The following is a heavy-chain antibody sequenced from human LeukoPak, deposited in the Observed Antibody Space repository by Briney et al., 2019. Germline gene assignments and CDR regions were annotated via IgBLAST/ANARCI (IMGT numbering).Heavy chain of an antibody. CDR2: ISGSGDST. CDR1: GFTFSSCA. D-gene: IGHD5-12*01. CDR3: AKRLRTESYFDY. J-gene: IGHJ4*02. V-gene: IGHV3-23*01. Sequence: PGGSLRLSCGASGFTFSSCAMSWVRQAPGKGLEWVSTISGSGDSTYYADSVKGRFTIARDNSRNTLYLQMNGLRVEDTAVYYCAKRLRTESYFDYWGQGTLVTVSS.